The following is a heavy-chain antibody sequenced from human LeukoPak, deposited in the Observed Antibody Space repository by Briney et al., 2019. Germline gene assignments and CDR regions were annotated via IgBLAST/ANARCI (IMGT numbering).Heavy chain of an antibody. J-gene: IGHJ4*02. CDR3: AKDLQTAGLGAQVDY. Sequence: GGSLRLSCAASGFTFSSYAMSWVRQAPGKGLEWVSAISGSGGSTYYADSAKGRFTISRDNSKNTLYLQMNSLRAEDTAVYYCAKDLQTAGLGAQVDYWGQGTLVTVSS. V-gene: IGHV3-23*01. CDR2: ISGSGGST. CDR1: GFTFSSYA. D-gene: IGHD6-13*01.